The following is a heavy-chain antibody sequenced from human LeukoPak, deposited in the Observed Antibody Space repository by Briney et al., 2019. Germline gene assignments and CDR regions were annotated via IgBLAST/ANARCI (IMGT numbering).Heavy chain of an antibody. CDR3: AREDPRGYYFDS. V-gene: IGHV4-39*07. CDR1: GGSISSSSYY. D-gene: IGHD3-10*01. J-gene: IGHJ4*02. Sequence: PSETLSLTCTVSGGSISSSSYYWGWIRQPPGKGLEWIGSMFYTGSMYYYTPSLKSRVTISIDTSKNQFSLRLNSVTAADTAVFYCAREDPRGYYFDSWGQGGLVTVSP. CDR2: MFYTGSMY.